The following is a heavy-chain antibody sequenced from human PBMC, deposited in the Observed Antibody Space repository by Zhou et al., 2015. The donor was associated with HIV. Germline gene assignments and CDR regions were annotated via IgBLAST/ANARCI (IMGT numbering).Heavy chain of an antibody. D-gene: IGHD3-22*01. V-gene: IGHV1-69*17. Sequence: LVQSGTEVRKPGSSVKISCKASGGTFSGSDISWVRQAPGQGPEWMGGITPMFDIHKYAQKFRARLTVTVDKVTDTAYMELSSLTSEDAAIYFCARSSVNHDYAFDLWGQGTKVIVSS. CDR1: GGTFSGSD. J-gene: IGHJ3*01. CDR2: ITPMFDIH. CDR3: ARSSVNHDYAFDL.